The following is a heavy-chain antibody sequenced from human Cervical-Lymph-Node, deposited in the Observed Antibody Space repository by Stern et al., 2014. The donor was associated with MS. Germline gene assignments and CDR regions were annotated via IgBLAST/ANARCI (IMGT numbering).Heavy chain of an antibody. Sequence: QVQLVQSGADVQRPGASVKISCKAAGYTFSNFFMHWVRQAPGEGLEWMGLSSPRGDSTRFAQKFQGRVTLTRDASTRTLYMELSSLTSEDTAWYYCARDRSGFDLWGQGTLVTVSS. J-gene: IGHJ4*02. V-gene: IGHV1-46*01. CDR3: ARDRSGFDL. CDR2: SSPRGDST. CDR1: GYTFSNFF. D-gene: IGHD3-22*01.